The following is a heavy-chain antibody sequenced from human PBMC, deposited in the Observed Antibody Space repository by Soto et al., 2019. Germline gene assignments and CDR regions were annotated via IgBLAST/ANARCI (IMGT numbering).Heavy chain of an antibody. J-gene: IGHJ6*02. CDR3: ARHTYSSSPPYYYGMDV. CDR1: GYSFTIDC. CDR2: IDPSDSYT. V-gene: IGHV5-10-1*01. Sequence: PGESLKISCNGSGYSFTIDCISWVLQMPGKGLEWMGRIDPSDSYTNYSPSFQGHVTISADKSISTAYLQWSSLKASDTAMYYCARHTYSSSPPYYYGMDVWGQGTTVTVSS. D-gene: IGHD6-6*01.